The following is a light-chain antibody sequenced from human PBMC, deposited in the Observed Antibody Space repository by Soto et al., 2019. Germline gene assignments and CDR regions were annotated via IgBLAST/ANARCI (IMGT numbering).Light chain of an antibody. Sequence: DIQITQSPSTLSGSVGDRGTITCRASQTISIWLAWYQQKPVKAPKLLIYKASTLKSGVPSRFSGSGSGTEFTLTISSMQPDHFANYYCQHYNSYSAAFGQGTKVDIK. CDR3: QHYNSYSAA. CDR1: QTISIW. CDR2: KAS. V-gene: IGKV1-5*03. J-gene: IGKJ1*01.